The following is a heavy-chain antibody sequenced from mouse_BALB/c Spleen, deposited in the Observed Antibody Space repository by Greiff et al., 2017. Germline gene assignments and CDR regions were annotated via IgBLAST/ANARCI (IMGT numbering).Heavy chain of an antibody. CDR3: ARHGGYGAMDY. D-gene: IGHD2-2*01. J-gene: IGHJ4*01. V-gene: IGHV5-12-1*01. Sequence: EVKLVESGGGLVKPGGSLKLSCAASGFAFSSYDMSWVRQTPEKRLEWVAYISSGGGSTYYPDTVKGRFTISRDNAKNTLYLQMSSLKSEDTAMYYCARHGGYGAMDYWGQGTSVTVSS. CDR1: GFAFSSYD. CDR2: ISSGGGST.